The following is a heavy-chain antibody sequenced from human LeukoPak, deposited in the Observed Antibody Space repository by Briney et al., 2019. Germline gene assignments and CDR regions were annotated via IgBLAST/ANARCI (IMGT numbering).Heavy chain of an antibody. J-gene: IGHJ3*02. V-gene: IGHV1-69*13. D-gene: IGHD2-21*02. CDR2: IIPIFGTA. CDR3: AREEREYCGGDCNDAFDI. CDR1: GYIFTGYY. Sequence: SVKVSCKPSGYIFTGYYLHWVRQAPGQGLEWMGGIIPIFGTANYAQKFQGRVTITADESTSTAYMELSSLRSEDTAVYYCAREEREYCGGDCNDAFDIWGQGTMVTVSS.